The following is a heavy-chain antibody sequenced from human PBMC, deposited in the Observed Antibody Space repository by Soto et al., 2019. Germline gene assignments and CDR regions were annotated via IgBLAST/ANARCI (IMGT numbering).Heavy chain of an antibody. V-gene: IGHV1-69*02. CDR2: IIPILGIA. D-gene: IGHD3-10*01. CDR3: ARGADYYGSEDY. Sequence: QVPLVQSGAEVKKPGSSVKVSCKASGGTFSSYTISWVRQAPGQGLEWMGRIIPILGIANYAQKFQGRVTITADKSTSTAYMELSSLRSEDTAVYYCARGADYYGSEDYWGQGTLVTVSS. J-gene: IGHJ4*02. CDR1: GGTFSSYT.